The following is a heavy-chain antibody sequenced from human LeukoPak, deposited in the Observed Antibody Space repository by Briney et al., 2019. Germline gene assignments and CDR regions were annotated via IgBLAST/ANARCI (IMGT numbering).Heavy chain of an antibody. CDR2: MNPTTGNT. CDR3: ARGRLGQGTNIKNNWFDP. J-gene: IGHJ5*02. D-gene: IGHD2-8*01. Sequence: ASVKVSCKASGYTFTNFDINWVRQATGQGLEWMGWMNPTTGNTGFAQNFQGRVTISRNTSISTAYMDLSSLRSEDTAVYYCARGRLGQGTNIKNNWFDPWGQGTLVTVSS. V-gene: IGHV1-8*01. CDR1: GYTFTNFD.